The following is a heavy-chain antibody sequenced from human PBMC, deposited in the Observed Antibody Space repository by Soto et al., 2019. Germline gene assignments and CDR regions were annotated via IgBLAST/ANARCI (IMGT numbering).Heavy chain of an antibody. CDR1: GFTFSTYA. Sequence: QMQLVESGGGVVQPGGSLRLSCAASGFTFSTYAMHWVRQAPGKGLEWVADLSYDGSIKYYTDSVKGRFTISRDNSKKTLYLEVNSLRPEDTAIYYWARDMAGSAWAFDLWGQGTLVSVSS. J-gene: IGHJ4*02. CDR2: LSYDGSIK. V-gene: IGHV3-30*04. D-gene: IGHD6-19*01. CDR3: ARDMAGSAWAFDL.